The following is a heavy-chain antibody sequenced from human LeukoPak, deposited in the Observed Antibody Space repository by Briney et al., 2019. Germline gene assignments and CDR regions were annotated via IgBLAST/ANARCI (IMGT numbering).Heavy chain of an antibody. CDR2: ISGSGGST. CDR1: GFTFSNYA. D-gene: IGHD2-15*01. J-gene: IGHJ4*02. CDR3: AKVQLIVVVVAAPYYFDY. V-gene: IGHV3-23*01. Sequence: GGSLRLSCAASGFTFSNYAISWVRQAPGKGLEWVSAISGSGGSTYYADSVKGRFTISRDNSKNTLYLQMNSLRAEDTAVYYCAKVQLIVVVVAAPYYFDYWGQGTLVTVSS.